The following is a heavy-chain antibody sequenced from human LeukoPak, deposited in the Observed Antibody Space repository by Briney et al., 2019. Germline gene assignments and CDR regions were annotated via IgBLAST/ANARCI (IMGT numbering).Heavy chain of an antibody. CDR3: AKDRLSIAAAGVFDY. V-gene: IGHV3-23*01. J-gene: IGHJ4*02. D-gene: IGHD6-13*01. CDR2: ISGSGDST. CDR1: GFTFSSYG. Sequence: GGSLRLSCAASGFTFSSYGMSWVRQAPGKGLEWVSAISGSGDSTYYADSVKGRFTISRDNSKNTLYLQMNSLRAEDTAVYYCAKDRLSIAAAGVFDYWGQGTLVTVSS.